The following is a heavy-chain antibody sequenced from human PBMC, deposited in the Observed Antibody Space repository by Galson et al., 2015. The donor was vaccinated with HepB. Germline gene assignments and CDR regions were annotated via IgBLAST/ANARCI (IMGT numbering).Heavy chain of an antibody. J-gene: IGHJ6*03. CDR3: ARGLSDQLPNYYYMDV. D-gene: IGHD2-2*01. CDR2: TYYRSKWYN. V-gene: IGHV6-1*01. CDR1: GDSVSSNSAA. Sequence: CAISGDSVSSNSAAWNWIRQSPSRGLEWLGRTYYRSKWYNDYAVSVKSRITINPDTSKNQFSLKLSSVTAADTAVYYCARGLSDQLPNYYYMDVWGKGTTVTVSS.